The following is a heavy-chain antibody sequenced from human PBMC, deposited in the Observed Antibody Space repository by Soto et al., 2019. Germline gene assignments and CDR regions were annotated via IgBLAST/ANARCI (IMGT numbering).Heavy chain of an antibody. CDR1: GFTFSSYG. Sequence: QVQLVESGGGVVQPGRSLRLSCAASGFTFSSYGMHWVRQAPGKGLEWVAVIWYDGSNKYYADSVKGRFTISRDNSKNTLHLQMNSLRAEDTAVYYCARDPLSTMVRGVISFYGMDVWGQGTTVTVSS. CDR3: ARDPLSTMVRGVISFYGMDV. V-gene: IGHV3-33*01. CDR2: IWYDGSNK. D-gene: IGHD3-10*01. J-gene: IGHJ6*02.